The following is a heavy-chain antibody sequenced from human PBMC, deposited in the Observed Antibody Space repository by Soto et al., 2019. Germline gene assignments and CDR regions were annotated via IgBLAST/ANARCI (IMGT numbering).Heavy chain of an antibody. Sequence: PGGSLRLSCAASGFTFSSYAMSWVRQAPGKGLEWVSAISGSGGSTYYADSVKGRFTISRDNSKNTLYLQMNSLRAEDTAVYYCAKDPSPPYSSGWYRESYYFDYWGQGTLVTVSS. J-gene: IGHJ4*02. V-gene: IGHV3-23*01. CDR1: GFTFSSYA. CDR2: ISGSGGST. D-gene: IGHD6-19*01. CDR3: AKDPSPPYSSGWYRESYYFDY.